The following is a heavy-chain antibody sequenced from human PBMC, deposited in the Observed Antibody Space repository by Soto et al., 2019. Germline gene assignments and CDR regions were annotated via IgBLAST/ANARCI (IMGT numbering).Heavy chain of an antibody. CDR2: ISYDGSNK. D-gene: IGHD3-10*01. Sequence: QVQLVESGGGVVQPGRSLRLSCAASGLAFSSYGIHWVRQAPGKGLEWVAVISYDGSNKFYADSVKGRFTISRDNSKNTVYLQMDSLRVEDTAVYYCAKGSFYMVRGVIFYFDYWGQGTLVTVSS. V-gene: IGHV3-30*18. CDR3: AKGSFYMVRGVIFYFDY. CDR1: GLAFSSYG. J-gene: IGHJ4*02.